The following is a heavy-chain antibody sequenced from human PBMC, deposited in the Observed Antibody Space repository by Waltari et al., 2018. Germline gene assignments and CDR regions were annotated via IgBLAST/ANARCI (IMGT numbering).Heavy chain of an antibody. CDR2: INHSGST. V-gene: IGHV4-34*01. Sequence: QVQLQQWGAGLLKPSETLSLTCAVYGGSFSGYYWSWIRQPPGKGLEWIGEINHSGSTNYNPSLKSRVTISVDTSKNQFSLKLSSVTAADTAVYYCARAPRYNWNYSKGAFDIWGQGTLVTVSS. D-gene: IGHD1-7*01. J-gene: IGHJ3*02. CDR3: ARAPRYNWNYSKGAFDI. CDR1: GGSFSGYY.